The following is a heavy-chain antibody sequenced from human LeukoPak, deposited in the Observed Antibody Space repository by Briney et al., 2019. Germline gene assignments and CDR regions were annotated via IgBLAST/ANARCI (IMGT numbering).Heavy chain of an antibody. CDR3: ATSLTGYDSHLDF. Sequence: GGSLRLSCAASGFTFSNYEMHWVRQAPGKGLEWVSYISSSGSDIYYADSVKGRFTISRDNAKNSLYLQMNGLRAEGTAVYYCATSLTGYDSHLDFWGQGALVTVSS. CDR1: GFTFSNYE. CDR2: ISSSGSDI. V-gene: IGHV3-48*03. D-gene: IGHD3-9*01. J-gene: IGHJ4*02.